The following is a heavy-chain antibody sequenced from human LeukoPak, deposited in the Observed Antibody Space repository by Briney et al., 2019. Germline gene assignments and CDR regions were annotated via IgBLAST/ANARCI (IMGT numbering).Heavy chain of an antibody. D-gene: IGHD5-24*01. Sequence: ASVRVSCTAAGATLTGFYMHWLRQAPGQGLEWMGYITPNTGGTNSAQNFQGRVTMTRDTFISTAYMELSSLRSDDTALYYCVGSRDGYLFDYWGQGALDTVSS. V-gene: IGHV1-2*02. J-gene: IGHJ4*02. CDR3: VGSRDGYLFDY. CDR2: ITPNTGGT. CDR1: GATLTGFY.